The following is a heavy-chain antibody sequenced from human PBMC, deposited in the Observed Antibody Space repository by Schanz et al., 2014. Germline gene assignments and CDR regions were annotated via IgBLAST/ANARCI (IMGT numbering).Heavy chain of an antibody. Sequence: VQLVESGGGVVQPGRSLRLSCAASGFTFSSYAMSWVRQAPGKGLEWVSAISGSGGSTYYADSVKGRFTISRDNSKNTLYLQMNSLRAEDTAVYYCAKVRYSSGWRGDYFDEWGQGTLVTGAS. D-gene: IGHD6-25*01. V-gene: IGHV3-23*04. CDR3: AKVRYSSGWRGDYFDE. CDR1: GFTFSSYA. J-gene: IGHJ4*02. CDR2: ISGSGGST.